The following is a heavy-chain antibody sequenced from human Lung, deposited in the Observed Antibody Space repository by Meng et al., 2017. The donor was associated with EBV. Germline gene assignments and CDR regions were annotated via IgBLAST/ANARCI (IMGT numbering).Heavy chain of an antibody. V-gene: IGHV4-34*01. CDR3: AVTRYCSGGSCFDY. D-gene: IGHD2-15*01. CDR2: INHSGST. CDR1: GGSCSGYY. Sequence: QVQLQQWGAGLLKPSETLSLTCAVYGGSCSGYYWSWIRQPPGKGLEWIGEINHSGSTNYNPSLKSRVTISVDTSKNQFSLKLSSVTAADTAVYYCAVTRYCSGGSCFDYWGQGTLVTVSS. J-gene: IGHJ4*02.